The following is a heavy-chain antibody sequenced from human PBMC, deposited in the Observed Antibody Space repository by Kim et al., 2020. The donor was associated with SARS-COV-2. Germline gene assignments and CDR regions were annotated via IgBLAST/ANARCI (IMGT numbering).Heavy chain of an antibody. J-gene: IGHJ4*02. Sequence: DSLKCRFTISRDNSKNALYLQMNSLRTEDTALYYCAKDKCPYSYGCPFDYWGQGTLVTVSS. D-gene: IGHD5-18*01. CDR3: AKDKCPYSYGCPFDY. V-gene: IGHV3-43*01.